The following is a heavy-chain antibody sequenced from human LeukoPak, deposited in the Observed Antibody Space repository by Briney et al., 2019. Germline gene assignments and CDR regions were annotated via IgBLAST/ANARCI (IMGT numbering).Heavy chain of an antibody. D-gene: IGHD4-17*01. J-gene: IGHJ4*02. CDR2: INHSGST. CDR3: ARGDDYAY. Sequence: SETLSLTCAVYGGSFSGYYWSWIRQPPGKGLEWIGEINHSGSTNYNPSLKSRVTISVDTSKKQFSLKLSSVTAADTAVYYCARGDDYAYWGQGTLVTVSS. CDR1: GGSFSGYY. V-gene: IGHV4-34*01.